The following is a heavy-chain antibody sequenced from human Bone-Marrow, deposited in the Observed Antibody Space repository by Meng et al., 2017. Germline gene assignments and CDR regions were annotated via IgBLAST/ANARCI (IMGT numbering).Heavy chain of an antibody. V-gene: IGHV4-4*02. CDR3: ARVIYRPSGNNYSDP. CDR1: VGAIRSANW. CDR2: IYHSRST. D-gene: IGHD1-26*01. Sequence: QAQLQEVGAGLVYPAGTHALTGVVSVGAIRSANWGRWGSQPPGRGLEWIGEIYHSRSTTYNPSLLRRVTISVDKSKNQFSLKLSSVTAAHTAIYYCARVIYRPSGNNYSDPWGQGTLVTVSS. J-gene: IGHJ5*02.